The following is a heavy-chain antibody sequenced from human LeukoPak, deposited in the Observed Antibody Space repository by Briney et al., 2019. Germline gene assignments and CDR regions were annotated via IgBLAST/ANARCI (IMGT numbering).Heavy chain of an antibody. V-gene: IGHV7-4-1*02. J-gene: IGHJ4*02. CDR3: ARHFRSNGDFGPPDY. CDR1: GYTFTSYA. D-gene: IGHD4-17*01. Sequence: ASVKVSCKASGYTFTSYAMNWVRQAPGQGLEWMGWINTNTGNPTYAQGFTGRFVFSLDTSVSTAYLQISSLKAEDTAVYYCARHFRSNGDFGPPDYWGQGTLVTVSS. CDR2: INTNTGNP.